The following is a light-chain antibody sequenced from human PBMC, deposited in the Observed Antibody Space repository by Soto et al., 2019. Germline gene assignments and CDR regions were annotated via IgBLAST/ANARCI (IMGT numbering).Light chain of an antibody. Sequence: QSALTQPASLSGSPGQSITISCTGTSSDIGAYDYVSWFQQHPGKAPKLLISEVNNRPSGVSNRFSGSKSGNTAYLTISGLQVEDEAAYYCSSYAGSNTCDVVFGGGTKVTVL. CDR2: EVN. CDR3: SSYAGSNTCDVV. CDR1: SSDIGAYDY. J-gene: IGLJ2*01. V-gene: IGLV2-14*01.